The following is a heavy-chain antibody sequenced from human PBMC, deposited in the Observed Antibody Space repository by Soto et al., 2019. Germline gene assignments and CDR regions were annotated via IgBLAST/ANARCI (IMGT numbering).Heavy chain of an antibody. J-gene: IGHJ5*02. CDR3: AREYCSGGSCYFRRWSAP. Sequence: ASVKVSCKASGYTFTSYGISWVRQAPGQGLEWMGWISAYNGNTNYAQKLQGRVTMTTDTSTSTAYMELRSLRSDDTAVYYCAREYCSGGSCYFRRWSAPWGQGTLVPVSS. V-gene: IGHV1-18*01. CDR2: ISAYNGNT. CDR1: GYTFTSYG. D-gene: IGHD2-15*01.